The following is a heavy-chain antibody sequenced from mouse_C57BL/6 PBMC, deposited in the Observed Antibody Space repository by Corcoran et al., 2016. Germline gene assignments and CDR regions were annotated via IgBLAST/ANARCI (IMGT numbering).Heavy chain of an antibody. CDR2: INPNNGGT. CDR1: GYTFTDYY. V-gene: IGHV1-26*01. J-gene: IGHJ2*01. Sequence: EVQLHQSGPELVKPGPSVKLSCKASGYTFTDYYMNWVKQSHGKSLEWIGDINPNNGGTSYNQKFKGKATLTVDKSSSTAYMELRSLTSEDSAVYYCAKSYYYPPDYWGQGTTLTVSS. D-gene: IGHD1-1*01. CDR3: AKSYYYPPDY.